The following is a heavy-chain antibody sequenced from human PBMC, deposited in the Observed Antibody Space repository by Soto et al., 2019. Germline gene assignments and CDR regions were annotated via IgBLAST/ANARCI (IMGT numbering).Heavy chain of an antibody. Sequence: QVQLVQSGAEVKKPGASVKVSCQASGYTFTNYAISWVRQAPGQGLEWMGWISASTRNTDQAQNFQGRVTKTIDTSTNTANMELRSVRSDDTAVYYCARCYCSVGSCYACWHFDLWGRGTLVTVSS. D-gene: IGHD2-15*01. CDR3: ARCYCSVGSCYACWHFDL. V-gene: IGHV1-18*01. CDR1: GYTFTNYA. CDR2: ISASTRNT. J-gene: IGHJ2*01.